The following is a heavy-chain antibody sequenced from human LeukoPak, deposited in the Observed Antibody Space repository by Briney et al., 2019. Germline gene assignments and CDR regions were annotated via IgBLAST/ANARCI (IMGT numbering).Heavy chain of an antibody. J-gene: IGHJ4*02. CDR2: FDPEDGET. CDR3: ATAPFLVLGWLLFLY. CDR1: GYTLTELS. D-gene: IGHD3-3*01. Sequence: GASVKVSCKVSGYTLTELSMHWVRQAPGKGLEWMGGFDPEDGETIYAQKFQGRVTMTEDTSTDTAYMELSSLRSEDTAVYYCATAPFLVLGWLLFLYWGQGTLVTVSS. V-gene: IGHV1-24*01.